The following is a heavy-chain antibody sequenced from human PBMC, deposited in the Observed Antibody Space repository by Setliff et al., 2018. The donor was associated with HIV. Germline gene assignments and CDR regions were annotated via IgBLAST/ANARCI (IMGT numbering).Heavy chain of an antibody. D-gene: IGHD3-22*01. J-gene: IGHJ3*02. CDR1: GGSFSGYF. V-gene: IGHV4-34*01. CDR2: INHSGDT. Sequence: PSETLSLTCAVYGGSFSGYFWSWIRQPPQKSLEWIGEINHSGDTNYNPSLKSRVTISVDTSKNQFSLKLSSVTAADTAVYYCARVGDFYDSSGYYSVLDAFDIWGRGTMVTVSS. CDR3: ARVGDFYDSSGYYSVLDAFDI.